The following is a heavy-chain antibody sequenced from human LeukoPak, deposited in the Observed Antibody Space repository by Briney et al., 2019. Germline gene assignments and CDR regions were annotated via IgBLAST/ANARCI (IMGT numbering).Heavy chain of an antibody. CDR1: GFTFSSYW. CDR3: ARGRPHGNDY. CDR2: IASDGSST. D-gene: IGHD4-23*01. V-gene: IGHV3-74*01. J-gene: IGHJ4*02. Sequence: GSLRLSCAASGFTFSSYWMNWVRQSPGKGLVWVSRIASDGSSTTYADSVKGRFSISRDNAKNTLYLQMNSLRVEDTAVYYCARGRPHGNDYWGQGTLVTVSS.